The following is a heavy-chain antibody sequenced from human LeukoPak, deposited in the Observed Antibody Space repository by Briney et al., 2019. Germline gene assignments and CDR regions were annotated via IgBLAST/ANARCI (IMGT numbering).Heavy chain of an antibody. V-gene: IGHV3-23*01. CDR3: AKDRGRYYDSSGYYWGYYFDS. J-gene: IGHJ4*02. Sequence: GGSLRLSCAASGFTFDDYAMHWVRQAPGKGLEWVSGISGSGGSTHYADSVKGRFTISRDNSKNTLYLQMSSLRAEDTAVYYCAKDRGRYYDSSGYYWGYYFDSWGQGILVTVST. D-gene: IGHD3-22*01. CDR2: ISGSGGST. CDR1: GFTFDDYA.